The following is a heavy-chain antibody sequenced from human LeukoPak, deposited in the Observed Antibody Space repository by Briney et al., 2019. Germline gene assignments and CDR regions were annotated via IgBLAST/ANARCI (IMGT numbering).Heavy chain of an antibody. CDR2: MNSNSGNT. D-gene: IGHD5-18*01. CDR1: GYTFTSYD. CDR3: ATLIQLLVF. Sequence: ASVKVSCKASGYTFTSYDINWVRQAAGQGLEWMGWMNSNSGNTGYAQKFQDRVTMTRNTSISTAYMELSSLRSEDTAVYYCATLIQLLVFWGQGTLVTVSS. V-gene: IGHV1-8*01. J-gene: IGHJ4*02.